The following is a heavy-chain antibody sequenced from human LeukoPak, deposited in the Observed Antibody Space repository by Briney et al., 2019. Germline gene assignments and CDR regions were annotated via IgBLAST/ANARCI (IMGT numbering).Heavy chain of an antibody. V-gene: IGHV3-48*03. CDR1: GFTFSSYE. CDR3: ARFPYWYSGSFDDAFDI. Sequence: PGGSLRLSCAASGFTFSSYEMDWVRQAPGKGLEWVSYISSSGSTIYYADSVKGRFTISRDNAKNSLYLQMNSLRAEDTAVYYCARFPYWYSGSFDDAFDIWGQGTMVTVSS. J-gene: IGHJ3*02. D-gene: IGHD1-26*01. CDR2: ISSSGSTI.